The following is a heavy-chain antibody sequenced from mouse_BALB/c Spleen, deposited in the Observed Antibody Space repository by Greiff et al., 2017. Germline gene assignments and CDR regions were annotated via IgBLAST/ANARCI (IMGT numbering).Heavy chain of an antibody. Sequence: EVQLVESGGGLVKPGGSLKLSCAASGFTFSDYYMYWVRQTPEKRLEWVATISDGGSYTYYPDSVKGRFTISRDNAKNNLYLQMSSLKSEDTAMYYCARDGGYGYSSAWFAYGGQGTLVTVAA. CDR3: ARDGGYGYSSAWFAY. J-gene: IGHJ3*01. CDR2: ISDGGSYT. CDR1: GFTFSDYY. D-gene: IGHD2-2*01. V-gene: IGHV5-4*02.